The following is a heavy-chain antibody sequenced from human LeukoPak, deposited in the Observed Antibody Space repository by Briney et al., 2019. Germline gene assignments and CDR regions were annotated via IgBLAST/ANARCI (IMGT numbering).Heavy chain of an antibody. J-gene: IGHJ3*02. CDR2: ISYDGSNK. D-gene: IGHD6-19*01. CDR3: ARDGGWGLGAFDI. Sequence: QPGGSLRLSCAASGFTFSSYAMHWVRQAPGKGLEWVAVISYDGSNKYYADPVQGRFSISRDNSKNTLYLQMNSLRADDTAVFYCARDGGWGLGAFDIWGQGTMVTVSS. CDR1: GFTFSSYA. V-gene: IGHV3-30*04.